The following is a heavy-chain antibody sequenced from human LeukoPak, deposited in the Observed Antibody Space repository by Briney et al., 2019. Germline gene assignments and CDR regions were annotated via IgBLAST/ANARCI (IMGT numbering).Heavy chain of an antibody. CDR2: ISSSSSTI. CDR1: GFTFSSYS. D-gene: IGHD6-13*01. V-gene: IGHV3-48*04. J-gene: IGHJ4*02. Sequence: GSLRLSCAASGFTFSSYSMNWVRQAPGKGLEWVSYISSSSSTIYYADSVKGRFTIPRDNAKNSLYLQMNGLRAEDTAVYYCARDSPSSWYHTSPFDYWGQGTLVTVSS. CDR3: ARDSPSSWYHTSPFDY.